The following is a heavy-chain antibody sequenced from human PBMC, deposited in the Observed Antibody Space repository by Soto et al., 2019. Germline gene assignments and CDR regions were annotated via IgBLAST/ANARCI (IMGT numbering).Heavy chain of an antibody. D-gene: IGHD2-15*01. Sequence: PGGSLRLSCAASGLTFNRYWMHWVRHAPGKGLVWVSHIHTDGTNSNYADPVKGRFCISRDNAKSTLFLQMNSLSDEDTAVYYCAREFCSGGNCYTYYFDPWGQGIPVTVSS. J-gene: IGHJ5*02. CDR3: AREFCSGGNCYTYYFDP. V-gene: IGHV3-74*01. CDR1: GLTFNRYW. CDR2: IHTDGTNS.